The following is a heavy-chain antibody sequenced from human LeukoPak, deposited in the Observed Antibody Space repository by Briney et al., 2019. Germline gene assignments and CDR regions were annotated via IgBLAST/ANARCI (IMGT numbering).Heavy chain of an antibody. Sequence: SETLSLTCTVSGGSISSSSYYWGWIRQPPGKGLEWIGSIYYSGSTYYNPSLKSRVTISVDTSKNQFSLKLSSVTAADTAVYYCARRRWLKNVDYWGQGTLVTVSS. D-gene: IGHD6-19*01. J-gene: IGHJ4*02. V-gene: IGHV4-39*07. CDR3: ARRRWLKNVDY. CDR1: GGSISSSSYY. CDR2: IYYSGST.